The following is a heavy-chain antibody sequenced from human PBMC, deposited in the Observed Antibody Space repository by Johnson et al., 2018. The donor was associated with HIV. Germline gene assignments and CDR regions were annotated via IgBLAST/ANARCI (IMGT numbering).Heavy chain of an antibody. CDR2: IYSGGST. CDR3: ARDRGLDAFDI. Sequence: VQLVESGGGLIQPGGSLRLSCAASGFTVSSNYMSWVRQAPGKGLEWVSVIYSGGSTYYADSVKGRFTISRDNSKNTVYLQMNSLRVEDTAVYYCARDRGLDAFDICGQGTMVTVSS. CDR1: GFTVSSNY. J-gene: IGHJ3*02. D-gene: IGHD3-10*01. V-gene: IGHV3-53*01.